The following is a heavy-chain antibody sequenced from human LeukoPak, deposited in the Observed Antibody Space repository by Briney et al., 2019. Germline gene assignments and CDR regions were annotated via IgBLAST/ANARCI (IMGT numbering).Heavy chain of an antibody. Sequence: GGSLRLSCAASGFTFSSYSMNWVRKAPGKGLEWFSSISSSSSYIYYADSVKGRFTISRDNAKNSLYLQMNSLRAEDTAVYYCARDSTAMLYYYYGMDVWGQGTTVTVSS. D-gene: IGHD5-18*01. CDR3: ARDSTAMLYYYYGMDV. CDR2: ISSSSSYI. V-gene: IGHV3-21*01. J-gene: IGHJ6*02. CDR1: GFTFSSYS.